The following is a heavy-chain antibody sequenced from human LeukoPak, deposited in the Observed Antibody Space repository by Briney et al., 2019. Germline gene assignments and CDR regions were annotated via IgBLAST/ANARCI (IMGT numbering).Heavy chain of an antibody. CDR3: ARLVGGDHPPFDF. D-gene: IGHD3-16*01. V-gene: IGHV4-61*01. CDR2: IHHNGGT. Sequence: SETLSLTCTVSGGSIGSSSYYWSWIRQPPGKGLEWIGYIHHNGGTNKNPSLRSRVTMSVDTSKNQFSLNLSSVTAADTAVYYCARLVGGDHPPFDFWGQGTLVTVSS. CDR1: GGSIGSSSYY. J-gene: IGHJ4*02.